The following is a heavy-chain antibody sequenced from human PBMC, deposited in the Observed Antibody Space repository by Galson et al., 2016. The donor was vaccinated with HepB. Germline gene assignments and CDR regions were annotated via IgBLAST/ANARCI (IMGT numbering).Heavy chain of an antibody. D-gene: IGHD6-19*01. CDR1: GFTFGRYA. CDR2: ISGDGGST. CDR3: ARFTPEWLDRVYYFDY. J-gene: IGHJ4*02. Sequence: SLRLSCAASGFTFGRYAMSWVRQAPGKGLEWVSAISGDGGSTYYAGSVQGRFTSSRDRSTNTMYLQMNSLRTDDTAVYYCARFTPEWLDRVYYFDYWGQGTLVTVSS. V-gene: IGHV3-23*01.